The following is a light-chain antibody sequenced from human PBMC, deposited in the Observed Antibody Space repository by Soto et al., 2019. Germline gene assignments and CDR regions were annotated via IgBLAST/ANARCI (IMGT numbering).Light chain of an antibody. Sequence: QSALTQPPSASGSPGQSVTISCTGTSSDVGGYNYVSWYQQYPGKAPKLMIYEVSKRPSGVPDRFSGSKSGKTASLTVSGLQPEDEADYYCTSYAGSNIWVFGGGTKVNVL. CDR1: SSDVGGYNY. V-gene: IGLV2-8*01. J-gene: IGLJ3*02. CDR2: EVS. CDR3: TSYAGSNIWV.